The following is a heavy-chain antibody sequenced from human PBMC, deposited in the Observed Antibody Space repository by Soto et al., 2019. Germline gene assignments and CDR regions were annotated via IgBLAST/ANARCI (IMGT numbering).Heavy chain of an antibody. CDR1: GFTFNTFW. D-gene: IGHD2-21*01. Sequence: EVQLVESGGGLVQPGGSLRLSCAASGFTFNTFWMSWVRQAPGKGLEWVASIKQDGSEKYYVDSVKGRFTISRDNAKNSLYLQMNSLRGEDTAVCYCARLLWWWGYWGQGTLVTVSS. CDR3: ARLLWWWGY. V-gene: IGHV3-7*04. CDR2: IKQDGSEK. J-gene: IGHJ4*02.